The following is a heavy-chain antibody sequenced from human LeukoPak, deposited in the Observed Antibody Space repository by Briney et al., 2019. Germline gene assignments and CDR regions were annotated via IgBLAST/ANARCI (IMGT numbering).Heavy chain of an antibody. CDR1: GFTFSSYW. CDR3: ARAPSEIGGYYPEYFRH. D-gene: IGHD3-22*01. V-gene: IGHV3-74*01. J-gene: IGHJ1*01. CDR2: IKSDGST. Sequence: GGSLRLSCAASGFTFSSYWMHWVRQPLGKGLVWVSRIKSDGSTNYADSVKGRFTISRDNAKNTVSLQMNGLRAEDTGVYYCARAPSEIGGYYPEYFRHWGQGTLVTVSS.